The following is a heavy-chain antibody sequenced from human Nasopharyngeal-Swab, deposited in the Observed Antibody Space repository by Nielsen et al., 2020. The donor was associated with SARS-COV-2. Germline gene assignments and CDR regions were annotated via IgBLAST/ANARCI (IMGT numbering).Heavy chain of an antibody. CDR1: GFTFSSFW. V-gene: IGHV3-7*01. J-gene: IGHJ4*02. CDR3: ASRVRGGRYFDY. Sequence: GESLKISCAASGFTFSSFWMNWVRQAPGKGLEWVANIKQDGSEKYYVDSVKGRFTISRDNAKNSLYLQMNSLRAEDTAVYYCASRVRGGRYFDYWGQGTLVTVSS. CDR2: IKQDGSEK. D-gene: IGHD3-10*01.